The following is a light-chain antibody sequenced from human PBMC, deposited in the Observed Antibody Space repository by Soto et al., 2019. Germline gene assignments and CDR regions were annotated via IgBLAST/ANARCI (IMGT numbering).Light chain of an antibody. CDR1: QSVSTY. J-gene: IGKJ5*01. CDR2: GAS. Sequence: EIVMTQSPATLSVSPGERATLSCRASQSVSTYVAWYQQKPGQAPRLLIYGASSRATGIPDRFSGGGSGTDFSLTISRLDPEDFAVYYCQQYSSSPITFGQGTRLEIK. CDR3: QQYSSSPIT. V-gene: IGKV3-20*01.